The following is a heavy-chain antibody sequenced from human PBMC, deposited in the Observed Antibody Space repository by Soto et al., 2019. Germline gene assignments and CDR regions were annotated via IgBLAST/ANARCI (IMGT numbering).Heavy chain of an antibody. CDR3: ARVLGAGGSGSYYLTYYYYYMDV. J-gene: IGHJ6*03. CDR2: IYYSGST. V-gene: IGHV4-59*01. Sequence: QVQLQESGPGLVKPSETLSLTCTVSGGSISSYYWSWIRQPPGKGLEWIGYIYYSGSTNYNPSLKSRVTISVDTSKNQFSLKLSSVTAADTAVYYCARVLGAGGSGSYYLTYYYYYMDVWGKGTTVTVSS. CDR1: GGSISSYY. D-gene: IGHD3-10*01.